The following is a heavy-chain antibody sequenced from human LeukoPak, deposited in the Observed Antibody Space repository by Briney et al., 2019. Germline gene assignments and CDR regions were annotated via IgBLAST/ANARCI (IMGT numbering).Heavy chain of an antibody. CDR2: IKQDGNEK. D-gene: IGHD3-10*01. Sequence: GGSLTLSCAASGFTFTNYWMSWVRQAPGTGLEWVANIKQDGNEKYYVDSVRGRFTITRDNAKNSLYLQMNSLRVEDTGIYYCVKVAKYYYGSETYYFFEHWGQGTPVTASS. J-gene: IGHJ4*02. V-gene: IGHV3-7*01. CDR3: VKVAKYYYGSETYYFFEH. CDR1: GFTFTNYW.